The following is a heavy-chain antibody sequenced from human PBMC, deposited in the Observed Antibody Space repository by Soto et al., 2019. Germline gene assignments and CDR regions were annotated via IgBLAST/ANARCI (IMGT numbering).Heavy chain of an antibody. CDR2: IYCSGST. Sequence: PSETLSLTCTVSGGSISSGGYYWSWIRQHPGKGLEWIGYIYCSGSTYYNPSLKSRVTISVDTSKNQFSLKLSSVTAADTAVYYRARGDYGSASYRSRPLAGFDPWRQGTRVTVSS. J-gene: IGHJ5*02. CDR3: ARGDYGSASYRSRPLAGFDP. CDR1: GGSISSGGYY. D-gene: IGHD3-10*01. V-gene: IGHV4-31*03.